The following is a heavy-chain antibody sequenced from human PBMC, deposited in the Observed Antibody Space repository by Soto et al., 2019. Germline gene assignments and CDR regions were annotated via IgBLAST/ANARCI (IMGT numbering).Heavy chain of an antibody. CDR1: GYTFFTYD. CDR3: ARHHGPTTSENWFDP. D-gene: IGHD5-12*01. Sequence: QVHLVQSGVEVKTPGASVKVSCQASGYTFFTYDISWVRQAPGQGLEWMGWISTYSGDTKYAQKLQGRVTMTTDTSTTTAYLALRSLRSDDTAVYYCARHHGPTTSENWFDPWGQGTLVTVSS. V-gene: IGHV1-18*01. J-gene: IGHJ5*02. CDR2: ISTYSGDT.